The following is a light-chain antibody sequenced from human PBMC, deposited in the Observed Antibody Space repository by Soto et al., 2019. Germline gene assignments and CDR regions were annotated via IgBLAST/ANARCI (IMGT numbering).Light chain of an antibody. CDR1: TCGNKD. J-gene: IGLJ2*01. CDR2: QDT. V-gene: IGLV3-1*01. Sequence: SYELTQPPSVSVSPGQTASITCSGDTCGNKDASWYQQKAGQSPVLVIFQDTKRPSGIPERFSGSNSGNTATLTISGTQAMDEADDDGQVWDSSSDHTGVVFGGGTKLTVL. CDR3: QVWDSSSDHTGVV.